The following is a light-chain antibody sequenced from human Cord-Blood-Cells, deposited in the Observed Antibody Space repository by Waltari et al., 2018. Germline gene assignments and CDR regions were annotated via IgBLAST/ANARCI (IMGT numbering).Light chain of an antibody. CDR1: SSAVGGYNY. V-gene: IGLV2-8*01. Sequence: QSALTQPPSASGSPGPSVTISCPGTSSAVGGYNYFSWYQQHPGKAPKLMIYEVSKRPSGVPDRFSGSKSGNTASLTVSGLQAEDEADYYCSSYAGSNIPWVFGGGTKLTVL. CDR2: EVS. CDR3: SSYAGSNIPWV. J-gene: IGLJ3*02.